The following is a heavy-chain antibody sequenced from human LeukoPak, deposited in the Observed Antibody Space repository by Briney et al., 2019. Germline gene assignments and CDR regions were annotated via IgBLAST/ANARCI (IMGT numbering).Heavy chain of an antibody. V-gene: IGHV4-4*07. CDR1: GGSISSYY. CDR3: ARDEPPLQKDGAFDI. J-gene: IGHJ3*02. D-gene: IGHD5-24*01. Sequence: PSETLSLTCTGSGGSISSYYWSWIRQPAGKGLEWIGRIYTSGSTNYNPSLKSRVTMSVDTSKNQFSLKLSSVTAADTAVYYCARDEPPLQKDGAFDIWGQGTMVTVSS. CDR2: IYTSGST.